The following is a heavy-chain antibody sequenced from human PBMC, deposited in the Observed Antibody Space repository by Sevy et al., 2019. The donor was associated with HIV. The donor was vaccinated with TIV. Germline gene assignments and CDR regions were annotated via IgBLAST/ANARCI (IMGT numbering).Heavy chain of an antibody. V-gene: IGHV3-49*03. CDR2: IRIKAYGGTT. CDR3: SRVRMSTVTTSDY. CDR1: GFTFGDYA. J-gene: IGHJ4*02. Sequence: GGSLKLSCTASGFTFGDYAMSWFRQAPGKGLEWVGFIRIKAYGGTTEYAASVKGRFTISRDESKSIAYLQMNSLKTEDKAVYYCSRVRMSTVTTSDYWGQGTLVTVSS. D-gene: IGHD4-17*01.